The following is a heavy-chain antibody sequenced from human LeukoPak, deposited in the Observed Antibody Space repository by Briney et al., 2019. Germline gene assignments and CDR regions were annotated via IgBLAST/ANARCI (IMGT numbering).Heavy chain of an antibody. V-gene: IGHV4-38-2*02. Sequence: SETLSLTCTVSGYSISSGYFWGWIRPPPGKGLEWIGSIYHSESTYYNPSLKSRVTISLDTSKNQFSLKLTSVTAADTAVYYCARVDYYDSTGYYYNFPYWGQGTLVTVSS. CDR2: IYHSEST. D-gene: IGHD3-22*01. CDR3: ARVDYYDSTGYYYNFPY. CDR1: GYSISSGYF. J-gene: IGHJ4*02.